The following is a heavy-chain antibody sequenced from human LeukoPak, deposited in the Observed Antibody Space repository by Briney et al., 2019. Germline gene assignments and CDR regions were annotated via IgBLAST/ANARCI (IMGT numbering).Heavy chain of an antibody. CDR2: IYPGDSDT. J-gene: IGHJ3*02. D-gene: IGHD3-10*01. CDR3: ARQESVGSGSYYYDAFDI. V-gene: IGHV5-51*01. CDR1: GYSFTSYW. Sequence: GESLKISCKGSGYSFTSYWIGWVRQMPGKGLEWMGIIYPGDSDTRYSPSFQGQVTISADKSISTAYLQWSSLKASDTAMYYCARQESVGSGSYYYDAFDIWGQGTMVTVSS.